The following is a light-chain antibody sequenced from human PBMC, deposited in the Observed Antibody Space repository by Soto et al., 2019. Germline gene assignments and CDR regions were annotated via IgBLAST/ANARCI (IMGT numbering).Light chain of an antibody. V-gene: IGKV1-39*01. Sequence: DIQMTQSPSSLSASVGDRVTITCRATQSINTYLNWYQQRPGKAPKVLIYAASTLESGVPSRFSASGSATDFTLTISSLQPEDFATYYCQQTYTTPITFGQGTRLEIK. CDR1: QSINTY. CDR3: QQTYTTPIT. J-gene: IGKJ5*01. CDR2: AAS.